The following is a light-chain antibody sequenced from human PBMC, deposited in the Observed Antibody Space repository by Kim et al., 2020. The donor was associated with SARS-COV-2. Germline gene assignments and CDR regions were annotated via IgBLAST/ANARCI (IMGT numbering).Light chain of an antibody. J-gene: IGKJ2*01. V-gene: IGKV4-1*01. CDR2: WAS. Sequence: DIVMTQSPDSLAVSLGERATINCKSSQSVLYSSNNKNYLAWYQQKPGQPPKLLLYWASTRESGVPDRFSGSGSGTDFTLTISSLQAEDVVIYYCHQYYSSPFTFGQGTKLEI. CDR1: QSVLYSSNNKNY. CDR3: HQYYSSPFT.